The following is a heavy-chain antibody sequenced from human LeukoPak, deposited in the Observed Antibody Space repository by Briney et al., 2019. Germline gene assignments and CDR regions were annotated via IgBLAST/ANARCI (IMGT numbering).Heavy chain of an antibody. Sequence: SETLSLTCTVSGGSISVYCWGWIRAPPGKGLEWVGFMYHSGSTNYNPSLKSRVTISVDTSKNQFSLKLSSVTAADTAVYYCARHWASYSSPDYFDYWGQGTLVTVSS. CDR2: MYHSGST. CDR1: GGSISVYC. V-gene: IGHV4-59*08. J-gene: IGHJ4*02. D-gene: IGHD5-18*01. CDR3: ARHWASYSSPDYFDY.